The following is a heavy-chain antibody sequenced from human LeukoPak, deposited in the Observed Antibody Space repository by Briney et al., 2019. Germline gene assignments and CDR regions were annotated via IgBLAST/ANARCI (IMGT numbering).Heavy chain of an antibody. V-gene: IGHV4-39*01. CDR3: ARQGPPPRYYYYYMDV. J-gene: IGHJ6*03. CDR2: IYYSGST. CDR1: GGSISSSSYY. Sequence: PSETLSLTCTVSGGSISSSSYYWGWIRQPPGKGLEWIGSIYYSGSTYYNPSLKSRVTISVDTSKNQFSLKLSSVTAADTAVYYCARQGPPPRYYYYYMDVWGKGTTVTVSS.